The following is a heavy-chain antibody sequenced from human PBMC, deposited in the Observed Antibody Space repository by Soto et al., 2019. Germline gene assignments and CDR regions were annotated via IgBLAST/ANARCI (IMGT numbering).Heavy chain of an antibody. J-gene: IGHJ4*02. Sequence: GGSLRLSCAASGFTFSSYAMSWVRQAPGKGLEWVSAISGSGGRTYYADSVKGRITISRDNSKNTRYLQMNRLRAEDTAVYECAKEPLWQMAYFVYWGQGTLGTVSS. D-gene: IGHD2-21*01. CDR3: AKEPLWQMAYFVY. CDR2: ISGSGGRT. CDR1: GFTFSSYA. V-gene: IGHV3-23*01.